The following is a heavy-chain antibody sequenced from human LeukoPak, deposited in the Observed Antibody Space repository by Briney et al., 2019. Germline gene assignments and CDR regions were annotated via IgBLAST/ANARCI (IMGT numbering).Heavy chain of an antibody. D-gene: IGHD2-2*01. J-gene: IGHJ5*02. CDR2: IYTDGST. CDR3: ARLPSS. Sequence: GWSLRRSCAASGLTGSSNDMTWVRQATGKGLEWVSVIYTDGSTYYADSVKGRFTISRDNSENTLFLQMNSLKIEDTAVYYCARLPSSWGQGTLVTVSS. CDR1: GLTGSSND. V-gene: IGHV3-66*02.